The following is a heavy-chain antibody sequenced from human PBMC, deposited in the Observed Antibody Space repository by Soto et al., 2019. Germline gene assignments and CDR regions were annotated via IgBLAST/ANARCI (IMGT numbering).Heavy chain of an antibody. D-gene: IGHD1-26*01. CDR1: GASIISENW. Sequence: QVQLQESGPGLVKPSGTLSLTCAVSGASIISENWWTWVRQSPGKGLEWIGEIHHTGCTTYNPSLDSRITMSVDKPKNHFSLILSSVTAADTALYYCAKSWELRRFFASWGQGTLVTVSS. V-gene: IGHV4-4*02. CDR3: AKSWELRRFFAS. J-gene: IGHJ4*02. CDR2: IHHTGCT.